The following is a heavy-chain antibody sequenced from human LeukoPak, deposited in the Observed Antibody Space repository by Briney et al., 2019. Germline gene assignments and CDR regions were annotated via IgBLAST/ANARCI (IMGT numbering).Heavy chain of an antibody. CDR2: ISGYNGHT. Sequence: ASVKVSCKASGYTFTSSGISWVRQVPGQGLEWVGWISGYNGHTNYAQKFQGRVTMTTDTSTSTAYMELRSLRSDDTAVYYCARPRAAADTYYFDYWGQGTMVTVSS. J-gene: IGHJ4*02. CDR1: GYTFTSSG. D-gene: IGHD6-13*01. CDR3: ARPRAAADTYYFDY. V-gene: IGHV1-18*01.